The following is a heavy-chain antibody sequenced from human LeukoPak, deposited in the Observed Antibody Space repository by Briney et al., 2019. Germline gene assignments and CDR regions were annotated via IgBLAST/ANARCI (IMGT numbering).Heavy chain of an antibody. CDR1: GYTFTGYY. Sequence: ASVKVSCKASGYTFTGYYMFWVRQAPGQGPEWMGWINPKTGGTNYAQMLQGRVTMTRDTSISTAYMELSRLRSDDTAVYYCARAYSDFWSGPDYWGQGTQVTVSS. V-gene: IGHV1-2*02. D-gene: IGHD3-3*01. CDR2: INPKTGGT. CDR3: ARAYSDFWSGPDY. J-gene: IGHJ4*02.